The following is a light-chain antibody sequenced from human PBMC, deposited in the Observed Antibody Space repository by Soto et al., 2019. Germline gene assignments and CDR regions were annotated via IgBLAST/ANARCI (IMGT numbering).Light chain of an antibody. Sequence: AILMTQSPSSLSSSTGYIFTISCRSSQGISSYLAWYQQKPGKAPKLLIYAASTLQSGVPSRFSGSGSGTDFTLTISCLQSEDFATYYCQQYYSYPMYTFGQGTKVDIK. CDR3: QQYYSYPMYT. V-gene: IGKV1-8*01. CDR1: QGISSY. CDR2: AAS. J-gene: IGKJ2*01.